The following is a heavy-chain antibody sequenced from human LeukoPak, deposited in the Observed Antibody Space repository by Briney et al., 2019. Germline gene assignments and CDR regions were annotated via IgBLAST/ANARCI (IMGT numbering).Heavy chain of an antibody. Sequence: PGGSLRLSCAASGFTVSSNYMSWVRQAPGKGLEWVSIIYSGDTTYYADSVKGRFTISRDNSKNTLYLQMNSLRAEDTAVYYCAKGVDSSSWYNPIDYWGQGTLVTVSS. CDR2: IYSGDTT. J-gene: IGHJ4*02. CDR1: GFTVSSNY. V-gene: IGHV3-53*01. D-gene: IGHD6-13*01. CDR3: AKGVDSSSWYNPIDY.